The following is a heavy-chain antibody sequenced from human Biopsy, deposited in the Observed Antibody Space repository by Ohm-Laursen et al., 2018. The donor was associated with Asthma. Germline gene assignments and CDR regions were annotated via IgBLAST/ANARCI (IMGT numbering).Heavy chain of an antibody. Sequence: ASVKVSCKTSGYTFNSAGITWVRQAPGQGLEWMGWISVYNGNTKVAQKLQDRVTMITDTSTSTAYMESRSLRFDDTAVYFCARAVDYSHYYGIDVWGQGTTVTVS. CDR1: GYTFNSAG. J-gene: IGHJ6*02. CDR3: ARAVDYSHYYGIDV. D-gene: IGHD3-10*01. CDR2: ISVYNGNT. V-gene: IGHV1-18*01.